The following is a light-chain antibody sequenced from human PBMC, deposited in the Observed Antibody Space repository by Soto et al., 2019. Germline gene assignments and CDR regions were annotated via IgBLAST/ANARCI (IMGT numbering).Light chain of an antibody. CDR2: DES. CDR1: QDITNY. J-gene: IGKJ4*01. V-gene: IGKV1-33*01. Sequence: DIQMTQSPSSLSASVGDRVTITCQASQDITNYLNWYKQKPGQAPKILIYDESVLEAGVPYRFSGGGAGTHFTLTITSLQAEDVATYYCQQFDNLPLTFGGGTNLEIK. CDR3: QQFDNLPLT.